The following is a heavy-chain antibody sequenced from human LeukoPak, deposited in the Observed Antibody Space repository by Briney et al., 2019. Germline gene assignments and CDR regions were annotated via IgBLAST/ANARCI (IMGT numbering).Heavy chain of an antibody. J-gene: IGHJ4*02. CDR1: GGSISSSSYY. V-gene: IGHV4-39*07. CDR3: ARERSDYDSSGCYFDY. CDR2: IYYSGST. D-gene: IGHD3-22*01. Sequence: SETLSLTCTVSGGSISSSSYYWGWIRQPPGKGLEWIGSIYYSGSTYYNPSLKSRVTISVDTSKNQFSLKLSSVTAADTAVYYCARERSDYDSSGCYFDYWGQGTLVTVSS.